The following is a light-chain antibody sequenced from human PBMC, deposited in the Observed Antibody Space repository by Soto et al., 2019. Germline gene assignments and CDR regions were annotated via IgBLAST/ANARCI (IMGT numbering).Light chain of an antibody. Sequence: DIVLTQSPGTLSLSPGERVTLSCRASQSVISTYLAWYQQQPGQAPRLLIYGASSRAAGIPDRFSGSGSGTDFTLTISRLEPEDFAVYYCQQFGSSPLYTFGQGTKLEIK. CDR3: QQFGSSPLYT. V-gene: IGKV3-20*01. CDR1: QSVISTY. J-gene: IGKJ2*01. CDR2: GAS.